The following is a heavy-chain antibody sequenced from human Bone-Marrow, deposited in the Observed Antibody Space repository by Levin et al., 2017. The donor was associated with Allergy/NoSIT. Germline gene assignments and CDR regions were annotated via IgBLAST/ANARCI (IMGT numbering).Heavy chain of an antibody. Sequence: QPGGSLRLSCAASGFTFSSYGMHWVRQAPGKGLEWVAVISYDGSNKYYADSVKGRFTISRDNSKNTLYLQMNSLRAEDTAVYYCAKEIEIVLVPAATWFDPWGQGTLVTVSS. D-gene: IGHD2-2*01. CDR2: ISYDGSNK. V-gene: IGHV3-30*18. CDR3: AKEIEIVLVPAATWFDP. CDR1: GFTFSSYG. J-gene: IGHJ5*02.